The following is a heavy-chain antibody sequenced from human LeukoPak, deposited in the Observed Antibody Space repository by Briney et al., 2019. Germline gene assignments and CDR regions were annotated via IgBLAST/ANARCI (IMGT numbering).Heavy chain of an antibody. D-gene: IGHD6-13*01. CDR3: ARLAHSSSWNWFDP. Sequence: PSETLSLTCTVSGGSISSYYWSWIRQPPGKGLEWIGYIYYSGSTNYNPSLKSRVTISVDTSKNQFSLKLSSVTAADTAVYYCARLAHSSSWNWFDPWGQGTLVTISS. J-gene: IGHJ5*02. CDR2: IYYSGST. CDR1: GGSISSYY. V-gene: IGHV4-59*01.